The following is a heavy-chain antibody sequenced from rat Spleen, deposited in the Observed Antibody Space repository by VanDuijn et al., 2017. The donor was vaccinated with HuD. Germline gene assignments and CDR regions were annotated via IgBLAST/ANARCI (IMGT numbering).Heavy chain of an antibody. CDR2: IWAGGGI. D-gene: IGHD4-3*01. CDR1: GFSLTGNN. J-gene: IGHJ2*01. V-gene: IGHV2-72*01. CDR3: ARHLREASGVMDV. Sequence: QVQLKESGPGLVQPSQTLSLTCTVSGFSLTGNNVHWVRQPTGKGLEGMGTIWAGGGINYNSAVQSRLSISRDTSKSQVFLKMNSLQPEDTGTYYCARHLREASGVMDVWGQGVMVTVSS.